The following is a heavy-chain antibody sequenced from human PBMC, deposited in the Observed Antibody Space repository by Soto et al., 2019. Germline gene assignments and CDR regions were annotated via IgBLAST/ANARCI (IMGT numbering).Heavy chain of an antibody. CDR3: AREDFYGSGSYGY. V-gene: IGHV1-8*01. CDR2: MNPNSGNT. J-gene: IGHJ4*02. Sequence: QVQLLQSGAEVKKPGASVKVSCKASGYTFPSYNINWVRQATGQGPEWMGWMNPNSGNTGYAQKFQGRVTMTRGSSISTAYMELSSLRSEDTAVYYCAREDFYGSGSYGYWGQGTLVTVSS. D-gene: IGHD3-10*01. CDR1: GYTFPSYN.